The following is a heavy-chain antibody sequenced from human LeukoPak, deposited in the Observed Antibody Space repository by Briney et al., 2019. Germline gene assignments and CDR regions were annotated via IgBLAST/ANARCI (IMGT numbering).Heavy chain of an antibody. CDR2: IYWDDDK. J-gene: IGHJ4*02. CDR3: AQLTYYHDGSDYYFHHY. D-gene: IGHD3-22*01. CDR1: GSSLSTSGVG. Sequence: SGPTLVNPTQTLTLTCTFSGSSLSTSGVGVGWIRQPPGKALEWLALIYWDDDKRYSPSLKSRLTITKDTSKNQVVLTMTNMDPVDTATYYCAQLTYYHDGSDYYFHHYWGQGTLVTVSS. V-gene: IGHV2-5*02.